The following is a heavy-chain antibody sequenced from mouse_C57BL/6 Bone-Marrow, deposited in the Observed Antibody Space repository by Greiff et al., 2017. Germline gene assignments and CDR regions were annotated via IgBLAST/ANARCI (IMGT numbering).Heavy chain of an antibody. CDR2: ISYDGSN. J-gene: IGHJ3*01. Sequence: EVQVVESGPGLVKPSQSLSLTCSVTGYSFTSGYYWNWIRQFPGNKLEWMGYISYDGSNNYNPSLKNRISIARDTSKNQFFLKLNSVTTEYTATYYCARKEDNYGSGYAFAYWGQGTLVTVSA. CDR3: ARKEDNYGSGYAFAY. D-gene: IGHD1-1*01. V-gene: IGHV3-6*01. CDR1: GYSFTSGYY.